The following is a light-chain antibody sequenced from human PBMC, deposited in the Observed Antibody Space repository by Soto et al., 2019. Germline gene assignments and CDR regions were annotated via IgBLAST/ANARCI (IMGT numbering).Light chain of an antibody. CDR2: WAS. J-gene: IGKJ4*01. CDR1: QSVLYSSNNKNY. Sequence: DIVMTQSPDSLAVSLGERATINCKSSQSVLYSSNNKNYLAWYQQKPGQPPKLLIYWASTRESGVPDRFSGSGSGTDFTLTISSMQAEDVAVYYCQQYYSTPDLTVGGGTKGEIK. CDR3: QQYYSTPDLT. V-gene: IGKV4-1*01.